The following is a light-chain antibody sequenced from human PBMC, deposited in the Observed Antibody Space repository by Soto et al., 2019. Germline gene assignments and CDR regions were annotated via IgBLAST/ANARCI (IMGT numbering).Light chain of an antibody. CDR1: QRVRTN. V-gene: IGKV3-15*01. CDR2: GAS. Sequence: LSMSPREGDTLPCRARQRVRTNLAWFQQKPGQTPRLLVNGASTRATGIPARFSGSGSGTEFILTISSLQSEDFAVYYCQQYDIWPPTFGQGTKVDIK. CDR3: QQYDIWPPT. J-gene: IGKJ1*01.